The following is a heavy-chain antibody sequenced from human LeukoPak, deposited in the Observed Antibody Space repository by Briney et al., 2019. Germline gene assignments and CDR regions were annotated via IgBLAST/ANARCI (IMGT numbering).Heavy chain of an antibody. CDR3: ARDASLVGGWFDP. V-gene: IGHV3-33*01. Sequence: GGSLRLSCAASGFTFSSYGMHWVRQAPGKGLEWVAVIWYDGSNKYYADSVKGRFTISRDNSKNTLYLQMNSLRAEDTAVYCCARDASLVGGWFDPWGQGTLVTVSS. J-gene: IGHJ5*02. CDR1: GFTFSSYG. CDR2: IWYDGSNK.